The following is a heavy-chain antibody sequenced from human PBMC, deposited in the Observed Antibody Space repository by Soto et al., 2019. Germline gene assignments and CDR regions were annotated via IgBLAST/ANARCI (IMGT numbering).Heavy chain of an antibody. Sequence: QVQLVRSGAEVKKPGSSVKVSCKASGGTFSSYTISWVRQAPGQGLEWMGWIIPILGIANYAQKFQGRVTITADKSTSTAYMELSSLRSEDTAVYYCARASATYYDILTGTDYFDYWGQGTLVTVSS. CDR1: GGTFSSYT. J-gene: IGHJ4*02. V-gene: IGHV1-69*02. CDR3: ARASATYYDILTGTDYFDY. D-gene: IGHD3-9*01. CDR2: IIPILGIA.